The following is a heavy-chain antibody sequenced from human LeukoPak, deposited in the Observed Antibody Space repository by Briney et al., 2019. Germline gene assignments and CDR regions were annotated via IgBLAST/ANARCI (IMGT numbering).Heavy chain of an antibody. CDR2: ISAYNGNT. V-gene: IGHV1-18*01. CDR3: ARDYSAAPRYYYYGMDV. Sequence: GASVKVSCKASGYTFTSYGISWVRQAPGQELEWMGWISAYNGNTNYAQKLQGRVTMTTDTSTSTAYMELRSLRSDDTAVYYCARDYSAAPRYYYYGMDVWGQGTTVTVSS. J-gene: IGHJ6*02. D-gene: IGHD6-13*01. CDR1: GYTFTSYG.